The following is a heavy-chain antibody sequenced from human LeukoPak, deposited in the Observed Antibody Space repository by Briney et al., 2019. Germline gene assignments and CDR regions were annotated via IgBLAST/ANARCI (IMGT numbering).Heavy chain of an antibody. J-gene: IGHJ4*02. CDR2: IRSKANNYAT. D-gene: IGHD3-10*01. Sequence: PGGSLRLSCCAAGFAFSGSGMDGVRQTSGKGLEWVGRIRSKANNYATAYAASVKARFTISRDDSKNTAYLQMNSLKTEDTAVYYCARPSYRSGSCYDYWGQGTLVTVSS. CDR1: GFAFSGSG. CDR3: ARPSYRSGSCYDY. V-gene: IGHV3-73*01.